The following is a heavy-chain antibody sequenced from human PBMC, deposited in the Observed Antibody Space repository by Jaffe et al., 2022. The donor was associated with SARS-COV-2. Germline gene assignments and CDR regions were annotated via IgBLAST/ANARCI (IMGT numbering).Heavy chain of an antibody. J-gene: IGHJ4*02. V-gene: IGHV3-49*03. CDR3: TRGRRQHPVVYFDY. D-gene: IGHD6-13*01. CDR2: IRSKAYGGTT. CDR1: GFTFGDYA. Sequence: EVQVVESGGGLEQPGRSLRLSCTASGFTFGDYAMSWFRQAPGKGLEWVGFIRSKAYGGTTEYAASVKGRFTISRDDSKSIAYLQMNSLKAEDTAVYYCTRGRRQHPVVYFDYWGQGTLVTVSS.